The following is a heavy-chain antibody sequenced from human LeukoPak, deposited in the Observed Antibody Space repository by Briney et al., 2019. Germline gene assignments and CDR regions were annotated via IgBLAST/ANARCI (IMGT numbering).Heavy chain of an antibody. Sequence: GGSLRLSCAASGFTFDDYAMHWVRQAPGKGLEWVSGISWYSGTIGYADSVKGRFTISRDNAKNSLYLQMNSLRVEDMALYYCAKGPSIVGAQFDYWGQGTLVTVSS. J-gene: IGHJ4*02. V-gene: IGHV3-9*03. D-gene: IGHD1-26*01. CDR3: AKGPSIVGAQFDY. CDR1: GFTFDDYA. CDR2: ISWYSGTI.